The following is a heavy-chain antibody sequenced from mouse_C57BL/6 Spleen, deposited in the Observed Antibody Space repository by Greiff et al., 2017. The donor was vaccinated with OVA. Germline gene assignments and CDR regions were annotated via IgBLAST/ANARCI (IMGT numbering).Heavy chain of an antibody. V-gene: IGHV1-42*01. D-gene: IGHD1-1*01. Sequence: EVQLQQSGPELVKPGASVKISCKASGYSFTGYYMNWVKQSPEQSLEWIGEINPSTGGTTYNQKFKAKATLTVDKSSSTAYMQLKSLTSEDSAVYYCARDYGSSYGWYFDVWGTGTTVTVSS. CDR1: GYSFTGYY. CDR2: INPSTGGT. CDR3: ARDYGSSYGWYFDV. J-gene: IGHJ1*03.